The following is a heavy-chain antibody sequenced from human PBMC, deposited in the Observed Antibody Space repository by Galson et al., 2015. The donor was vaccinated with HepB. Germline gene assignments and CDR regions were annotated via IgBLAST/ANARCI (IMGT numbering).Heavy chain of an antibody. V-gene: IGHV3-21*06. CDR1: TFIFSTYS. J-gene: IGHJ4*02. CDR2: ISAASNYI. D-gene: IGHD5-24*01. Sequence: SLRLSCAASTFIFSTYSMNWVRQAPGKGLEWVSSISAASNYIYYADSLRGRFTISRDNAKNLLYLQMNNLRADDTGVYYCASERWLQPSDYWGRGTLVTVSS. CDR3: ASERWLQPSDY.